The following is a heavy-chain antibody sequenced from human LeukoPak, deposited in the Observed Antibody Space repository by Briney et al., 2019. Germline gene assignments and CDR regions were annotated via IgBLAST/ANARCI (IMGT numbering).Heavy chain of an antibody. Sequence: GASVKVSCKASGGTFSSYAISWVRQAPGQGLEWMGGIIPIFGTANYAQKFQGRVTMTRDTSTSTVYMELSSLRSEDTAVYYCATESIAVAARFDPWGQGTLVTVSS. D-gene: IGHD6-19*01. CDR3: ATESIAVAARFDP. J-gene: IGHJ5*02. V-gene: IGHV1-69*05. CDR2: IIPIFGTA. CDR1: GGTFSSYA.